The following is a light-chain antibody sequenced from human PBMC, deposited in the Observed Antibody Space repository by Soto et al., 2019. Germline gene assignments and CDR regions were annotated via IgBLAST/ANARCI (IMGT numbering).Light chain of an antibody. CDR3: QSYDSSLSGSV. CDR2: GNS. CDR1: SSNIGAGYD. Sequence: QSVLTQPPSVSGAPGQRVTISCTGSSSNIGAGYDVHWYQQLPGTAPKLLIYGNSSRPPGVPDRFSGSKSGTSASLAITGLQAEDEADYYCQSYDSSLSGSVFRGGTTLTVL. V-gene: IGLV1-40*01. J-gene: IGLJ3*02.